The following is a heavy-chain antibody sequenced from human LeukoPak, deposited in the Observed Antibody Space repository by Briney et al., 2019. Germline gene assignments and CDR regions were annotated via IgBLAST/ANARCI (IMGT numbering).Heavy chain of an antibody. J-gene: IGHJ6*02. Sequence: GGSLRLSCADSGFTFSSYSMNWVRQAPGKGLEWVSSISSSSSYIYYADSVKGRFTISRDNAKNSLYLQMNSLRAEDTAVYYCARDRDIVATSDYGMDVWGQGTTVTVSS. D-gene: IGHD5-12*01. CDR2: ISSSSSYI. V-gene: IGHV3-21*01. CDR3: ARDRDIVATSDYGMDV. CDR1: GFTFSSYS.